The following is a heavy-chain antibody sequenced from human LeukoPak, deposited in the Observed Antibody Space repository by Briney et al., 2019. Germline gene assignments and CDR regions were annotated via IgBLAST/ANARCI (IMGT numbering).Heavy chain of an antibody. CDR3: ARQAVAGNWYFAL. D-gene: IGHD6-19*01. CDR2: IYYSGST. V-gene: IGHV4-59*08. CDR1: GGSISSYY. Sequence: SETLSLTCTVSGGSISSYYWSWIRQPPGKGLEWIGYIYYSGSTNYNPSLKSRVIISVDTSKNQFSLKLTSVTAADTAVYYCARQAVAGNWYFALWGRGTLVTVSS. J-gene: IGHJ2*01.